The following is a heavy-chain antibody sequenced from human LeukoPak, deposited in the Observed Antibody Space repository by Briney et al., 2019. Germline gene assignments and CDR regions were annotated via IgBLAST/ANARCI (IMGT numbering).Heavy chain of an antibody. J-gene: IGHJ4*02. V-gene: IGHV4-30-4*01. CDR2: IYYSGST. Sequence: PSETLSLTCIVSGGSISSGDYYWSWIRQPPGKGLEWIGYIYYSGSTYYNPSLKSRITMSVDTSKNQFSLKLSSVTAADTAVYYCARDRKGFWSGYYRITVFDYWGQGTLVTVSS. CDR1: GGSISSGDYY. CDR3: ARDRKGFWSGYYRITVFDY. D-gene: IGHD3-3*01.